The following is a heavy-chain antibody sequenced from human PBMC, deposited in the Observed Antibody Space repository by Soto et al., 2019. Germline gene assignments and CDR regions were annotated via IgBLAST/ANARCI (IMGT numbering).Heavy chain of an antibody. CDR2: ISYDGSNK. CDR1: GFTFSSYA. J-gene: IGHJ6*02. D-gene: IGHD3-22*01. V-gene: IGHV3-30-3*01. Sequence: GGSLRLSCAASGFTFSSYAMHWVRQDPGKGLEWVAVISYDGSNKYYADSVKGRFTISRDNSKNTLYLQMNSLRAEDTAVYYCARDLYYYDSSGYYPHYYYGMDVWGQGTTVTVSS. CDR3: ARDLYYYDSSGYYPHYYYGMDV.